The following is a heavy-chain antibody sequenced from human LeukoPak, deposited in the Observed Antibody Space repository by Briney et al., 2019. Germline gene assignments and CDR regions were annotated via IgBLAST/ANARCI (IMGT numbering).Heavy chain of an antibody. Sequence: SVKVSCKASGGTFSSYAISWVRQAPGQGLEWMGGIIPIFGTANYAQKFQGRVTITADESTSTAYMELSSLRSEDTAVYYCARDSIWGSGTYGFDYWGQGALVTVSS. J-gene: IGHJ4*02. V-gene: IGHV1-69*13. CDR2: IIPIFGTA. CDR1: GGTFSSYA. D-gene: IGHD1-26*01. CDR3: ARDSIWGSGTYGFDY.